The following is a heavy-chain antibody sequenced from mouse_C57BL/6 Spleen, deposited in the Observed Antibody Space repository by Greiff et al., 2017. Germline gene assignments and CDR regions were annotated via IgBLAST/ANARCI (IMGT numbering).Heavy chain of an antibody. Sequence: VQVVESGPGLVAPSQSLSITCTVSGFSLTSYAISWVRQPPGKGLEWLGVIWTGGGTNYNSALKSRLSISKDNSKSQVFLKMNSLQTDDTARYYCARYGNYAGPYAMDYWGQGTSVTVSS. CDR2: IWTGGGT. D-gene: IGHD2-1*01. J-gene: IGHJ4*01. CDR1: GFSLTSYA. V-gene: IGHV2-9-1*01. CDR3: ARYGNYAGPYAMDY.